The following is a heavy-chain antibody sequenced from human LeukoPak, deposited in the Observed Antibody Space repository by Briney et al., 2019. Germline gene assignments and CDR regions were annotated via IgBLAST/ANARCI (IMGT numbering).Heavy chain of an antibody. CDR2: ISWDGGST. J-gene: IGHJ6*04. V-gene: IGHV3-43D*04. Sequence: GGSLRLSCAASGFTFDDYAMHWVRQAPGKGLEWVSLISWDGGSTYYADSVKGRFTISRDNNKNSLYLQMESLRAEDTALYYCAKDMGSGWSYQYYGMDVWGKGTTVTVSS. D-gene: IGHD6-19*01. CDR1: GFTFDDYA. CDR3: AKDMGSGWSYQYYGMDV.